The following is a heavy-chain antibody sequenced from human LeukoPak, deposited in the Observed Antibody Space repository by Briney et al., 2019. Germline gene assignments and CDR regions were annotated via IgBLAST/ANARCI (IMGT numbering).Heavy chain of an antibody. V-gene: IGHV5-10-1*01. D-gene: IGHD1-1*01. CDR1: GYSFTSYW. Sequence: HGESLKISCKGSGYSFTSYWITWVRQMPGKGLEWMGRIDPSDSYTNYSPSCQGHVTISADKSISTASLQWSSLKASDTAMYYCARLNPLDIDYWGQGTLVTVSS. CDR3: ARLNPLDIDY. J-gene: IGHJ4*02. CDR2: IDPSDSYT.